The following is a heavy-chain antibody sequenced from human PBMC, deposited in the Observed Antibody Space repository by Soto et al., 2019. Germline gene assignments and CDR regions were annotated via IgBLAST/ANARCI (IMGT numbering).Heavy chain of an antibody. J-gene: IGHJ4*02. CDR3: ARRGSGSYYDY. Sequence: EVQLLESGGGLVQPGGSLRLSCAASGFTFSSYAMRWVRQAPVKGLEWVSAISGSGGSTYYADSVKGRFTISRDNSKNPLYLQMNSLRAEDTAVYYCARRGSGSYYDYWGQGTPVTVSS. D-gene: IGHD1-26*01. CDR1: GFTFSSYA. CDR2: ISGSGGST. V-gene: IGHV3-23*01.